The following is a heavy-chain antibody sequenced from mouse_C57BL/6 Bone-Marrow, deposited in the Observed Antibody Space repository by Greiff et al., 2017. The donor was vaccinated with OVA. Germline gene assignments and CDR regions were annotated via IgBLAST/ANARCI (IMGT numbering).Heavy chain of an antibody. Sequence: DVMLVESGEGLVKPGGSLKLSCAASGFTFSSYAMSWVRQTPEKRLEWVAYISSGGDYIYYADTVKGRFTISRDNARNTLYLQMSSLKSEDTAMYYCTREDGYYLYYYAMDYWGQGTSVTVSS. V-gene: IGHV5-9-1*02. D-gene: IGHD2-3*01. CDR1: GFTFSSYA. J-gene: IGHJ4*01. CDR2: ISSGGDYI. CDR3: TREDGYYLYYYAMDY.